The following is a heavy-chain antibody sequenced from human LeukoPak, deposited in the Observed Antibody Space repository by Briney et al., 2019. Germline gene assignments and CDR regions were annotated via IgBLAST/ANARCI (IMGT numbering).Heavy chain of an antibody. CDR2: INPSGGST. CDR3: ARDFLGLHQDTRTNYYYYGMDV. D-gene: IGHD2-2*01. CDR1: GYTFTSYY. V-gene: IGHV1-46*01. J-gene: IGHJ6*02. Sequence: ASVKASCTASGYTFTSYYMHWVRQAPGQGLEWMGIINPSGGSTSYAQKFQGRVTMTRDTSTSTVYTELSSLRSEDTAVYYCARDFLGLHQDTRTNYYYYGMDVWGQGTTVTVSS.